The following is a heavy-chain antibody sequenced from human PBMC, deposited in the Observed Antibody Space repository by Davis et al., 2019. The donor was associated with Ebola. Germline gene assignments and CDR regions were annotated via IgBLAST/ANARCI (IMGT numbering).Heavy chain of an antibody. CDR3: ARADSGSYYVIGSFDY. CDR2: ISYDGSNK. J-gene: IGHJ4*02. D-gene: IGHD1-26*01. Sequence: PGGSLRLSCAASGFTFSGYAMHWVRQAPGKGLEWVAIISYDGSNKYYADSVKGRFTISRDSSKNMLYLQMNSLRPEDTAVYYCARADSGSYYVIGSFDYWGQGTLVTVSS. CDR1: GFTFSGYA. V-gene: IGHV3-30*04.